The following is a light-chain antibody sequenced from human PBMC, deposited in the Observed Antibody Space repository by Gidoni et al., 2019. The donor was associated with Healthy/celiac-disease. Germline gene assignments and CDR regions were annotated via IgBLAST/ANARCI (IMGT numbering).Light chain of an antibody. CDR3: QAWASSPVV. Sequence: SYELTQPPSVSVSPGQTASITCSGDKLGDKYACWYQQRPGQSPVLVIYQDSKRPSGIPERFSGSNSGNTATLTISGPQAMDEADYYCQAWASSPVVFGGGTKLTVL. V-gene: IGLV3-1*01. CDR1: KLGDKY. J-gene: IGLJ2*01. CDR2: QDS.